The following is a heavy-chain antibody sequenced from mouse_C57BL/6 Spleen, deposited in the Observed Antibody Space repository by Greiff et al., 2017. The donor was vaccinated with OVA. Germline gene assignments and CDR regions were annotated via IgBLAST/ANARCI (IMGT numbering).Heavy chain of an antibody. J-gene: IGHJ3*01. V-gene: IGHV1-82*01. CDR1: GYAFSSSW. CDR3: ARGELRLPRFAY. Sequence: QVQLQQSGPELVKPGASVKISCKASGYAFSSSWMNWVKQRPGKGLEWIGRIYPGDGDTNYNGKFKGKATLTADKSSSTAYMQLSSLTSEDSAVYFCARGELRLPRFAYWGQGTLVTVSA. D-gene: IGHD3-2*02. CDR2: IYPGDGDT.